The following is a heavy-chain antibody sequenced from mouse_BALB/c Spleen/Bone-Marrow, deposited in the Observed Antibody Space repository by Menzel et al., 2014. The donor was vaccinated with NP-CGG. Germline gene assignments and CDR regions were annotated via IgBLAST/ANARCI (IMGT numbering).Heavy chain of an antibody. J-gene: IGHJ2*01. CDR3: ARNSGTWGFDY. V-gene: IGHV2-6-4*01. CDR2: IWGGGST. Sequence: VQRVESGPGLVSPSQSLSITCTVSGFSLSRYSVHWFRQPPGKGLEWLGMIWGGGSTDYNSALKSRLSISKDNSKSXVFLKMNSLQTDDTAMYYCARNSGTWGFDYWGQGTTLTVSS. D-gene: IGHD3-2*02. CDR1: GFSLSRYS.